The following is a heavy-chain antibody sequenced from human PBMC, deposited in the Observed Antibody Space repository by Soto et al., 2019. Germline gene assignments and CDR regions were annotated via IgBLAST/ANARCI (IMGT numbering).Heavy chain of an antibody. V-gene: IGHV3-66*04. J-gene: IGHJ6*02. CDR2: IYSGGST. Sequence: PGGSLRLSCAASGFTVSSNYMSWVRQAPGKGLEWVSVIYSGGSTYYADSEKGRFTISRDNSKNTLYLQMNSLRAEDTAVYYCASHDYYDSSGCYYGLDVWGQGTAVTVTS. CDR3: ASHDYYDSSGCYYGLDV. D-gene: IGHD3-22*01. CDR1: GFTVSSNY.